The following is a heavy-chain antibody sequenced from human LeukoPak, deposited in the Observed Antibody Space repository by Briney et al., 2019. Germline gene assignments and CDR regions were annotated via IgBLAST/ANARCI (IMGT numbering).Heavy chain of an antibody. V-gene: IGHV3-30*02. Sequence: GGSLRLSCAASGFTFSSYGMHWVRQAPAKGLEWVAFIRYDGSNKYYADSVKGRFTISRDNSKNTLYLQMNSLRAEDTAVYYCAKDPRGWIQLFQHWGQGTLVTVSS. J-gene: IGHJ1*01. CDR2: IRYDGSNK. D-gene: IGHD5-18*01. CDR1: GFTFSSYG. CDR3: AKDPRGWIQLFQH.